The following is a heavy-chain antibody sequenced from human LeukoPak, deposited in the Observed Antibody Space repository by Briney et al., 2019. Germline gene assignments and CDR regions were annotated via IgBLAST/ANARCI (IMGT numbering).Heavy chain of an antibody. CDR1: GFIFSSYG. CDR2: ISYDGTNK. Sequence: GGSLRLSCAASGFIFSSYGIHWVRQAPGKGLEWVAVISYDGTNKYYADSVKGRFTISRDNSKNTLYLQMDSLRPEDTAVYYCAREQEYHDSSANLAYWGQGILVTVSS. V-gene: IGHV3-30*03. D-gene: IGHD4/OR15-4a*01. J-gene: IGHJ4*02. CDR3: AREQEYHDSSANLAY.